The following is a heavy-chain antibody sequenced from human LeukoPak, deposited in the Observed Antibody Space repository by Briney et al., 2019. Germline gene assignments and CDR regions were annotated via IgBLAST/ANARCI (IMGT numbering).Heavy chain of an antibody. CDR2: ITAYNGNR. D-gene: IGHD1-1*01. Sequence: SVKVSCXTSGYTFSNYGISWVRQAPGQGLEWMGWITAYNGNRLYAQRFQGRITLTTDTSTSTSYMELRSLEYDDTAIYYCARDNDKVVDHWGQGTLVTVSS. CDR1: GYTFSNYG. J-gene: IGHJ4*01. CDR3: ARDNDKVVDH. V-gene: IGHV1-18*01.